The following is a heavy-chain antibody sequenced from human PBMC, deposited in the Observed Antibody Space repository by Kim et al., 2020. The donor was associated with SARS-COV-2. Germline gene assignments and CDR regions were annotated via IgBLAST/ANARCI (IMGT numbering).Heavy chain of an antibody. D-gene: IGHD3-10*01. J-gene: IGHJ6*02. V-gene: IGHV1-8*01. Sequence: ASVKVSCKASGYTFTSYDINWVRQATGQGLEWMGWMNPNSGNTGYAQKFQGRVTMTRNTSISTAYMELSSLRSEDTAVYYCARGRLVRGGYKSGGYYYGMDVWGQGTTVTVSS. CDR2: MNPNSGNT. CDR1: GYTFTSYD. CDR3: ARGRLVRGGYKSGGYYYGMDV.